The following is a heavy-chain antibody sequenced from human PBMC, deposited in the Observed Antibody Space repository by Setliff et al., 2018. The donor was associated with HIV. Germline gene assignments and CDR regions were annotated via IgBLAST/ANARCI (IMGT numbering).Heavy chain of an antibody. Sequence: RASVKVSCKASGYTFGTFGINWVRQAPGQGLEWMGWMNPNSGNRGYAQKFQGRVTISRNTSISTAYMELSGLRSEDTAVYYCARGRGRYYDSRSYLDYWGQGTLVTVSS. V-gene: IGHV1-8*03. CDR2: MNPNSGNR. J-gene: IGHJ4*02. CDR3: ARGRGRYYDSRSYLDY. D-gene: IGHD3-22*01. CDR1: GYTFGTFG.